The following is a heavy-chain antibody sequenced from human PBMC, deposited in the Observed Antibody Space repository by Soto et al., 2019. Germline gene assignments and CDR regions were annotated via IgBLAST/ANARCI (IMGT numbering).Heavy chain of an antibody. D-gene: IGHD6-13*01. V-gene: IGHV3-7*03. CDR3: ARERPSRRGGGLYYYYYYGMDV. J-gene: IGHJ6*02. CDR2: IKQDGSEK. Sequence: PGGSLRLSCAASEFTFSSYWMSWVRQAPGKGLEWVANIKQDGSEKYYVDSVKGRFTISRDNAKNSLYLQMNSLRAEDTAVDYCARERPSRRGGGLYYYYYYGMDVWGQGTTVTVSS. CDR1: EFTFSSYW.